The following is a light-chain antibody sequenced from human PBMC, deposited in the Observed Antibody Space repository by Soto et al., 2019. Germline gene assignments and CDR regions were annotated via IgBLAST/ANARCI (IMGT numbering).Light chain of an antibody. J-gene: IGLJ3*02. V-gene: IGLV4-69*01. CDR2: LKSDGSH. Sequence: QPVLTQSPSASASLGASVKLTCTLSSGHSSNAIAWHQQQPQKGPRYLMKLKSDGSHTKGDGIPDRFSGSSSGTERYLTISSLQSEDEADYYCQTWGTGFQGVFGGGTEVTVL. CDR1: SGHSSNA. CDR3: QTWGTGFQGV.